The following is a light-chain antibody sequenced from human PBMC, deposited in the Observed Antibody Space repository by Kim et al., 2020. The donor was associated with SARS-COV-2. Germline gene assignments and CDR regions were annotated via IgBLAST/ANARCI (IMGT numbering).Light chain of an antibody. J-gene: IGLJ3*02. CDR2: RNN. CDR3: AAWDDSLSGNWV. CDR1: SSNIGSNY. Sequence: ELTQPPSASGTPGQRVTISCSGSSSNIGSNYVYWYQQLPGTAPKLLIYRNNQRPSGVPDRFSGSKSGTSASLAISGLRSEDEADYYCAAWDDSLSGNWVFGGGTQLTVL. V-gene: IGLV1-47*01.